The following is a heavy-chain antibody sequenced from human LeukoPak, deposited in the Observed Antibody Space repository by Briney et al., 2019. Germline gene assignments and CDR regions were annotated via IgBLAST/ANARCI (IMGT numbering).Heavy chain of an antibody. CDR2: ISSSGSTI. D-gene: IGHD6-13*01. V-gene: IGHV3-48*03. CDR3: AKDLGTSTWYGYFDY. J-gene: IGHJ4*02. CDR1: GFTFSSYE. Sequence: PGGSLRLSCAASGFTFSSYEMNWVRQAPGKGLEWGSYISSSGSTIYYADSVKGRFTISRDNSKNTLYLQMNSLRAEDTAVYYCAKDLGTSTWYGYFDYWGQGTLVTVSS.